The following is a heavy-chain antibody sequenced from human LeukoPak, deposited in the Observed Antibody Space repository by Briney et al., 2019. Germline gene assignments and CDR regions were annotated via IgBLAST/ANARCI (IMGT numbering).Heavy chain of an antibody. CDR3: AELGITMIGGV. V-gene: IGHV3-30*18. D-gene: IGHD3-10*02. J-gene: IGHJ6*04. CDR1: GFIFSSYS. Sequence: GRSLRLSCAASGFIFSSYSMQWVRQAPGKGLEWVAIISYDGSNKFYGDSVKGRFTISRDNAKNSLYLQMNSLRAEDTAVYYCAELGITMIGGVWGKGTTVTISS. CDR2: ISYDGSNK.